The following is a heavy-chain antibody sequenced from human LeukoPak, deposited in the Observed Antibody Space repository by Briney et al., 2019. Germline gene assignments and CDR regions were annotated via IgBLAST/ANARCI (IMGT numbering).Heavy chain of an antibody. J-gene: IGHJ3*02. Sequence: SEALSLTCTVSGGSITGFYWSWIRQPPGKGLEWIGEINHSGSTNYNPSLKSRVTISVDTSKNQFSLKLSSVTAADTAVYYCARDLGSIAARQGDVFDIWGQGTMVTVSS. CDR1: GGSITGFY. V-gene: IGHV4-34*01. CDR2: INHSGST. CDR3: ARDLGSIAARQGDVFDI. D-gene: IGHD6-6*01.